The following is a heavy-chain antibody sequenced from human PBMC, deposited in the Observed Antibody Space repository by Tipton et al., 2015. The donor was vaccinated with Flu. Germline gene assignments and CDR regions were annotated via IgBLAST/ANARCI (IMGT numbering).Heavy chain of an antibody. CDR2: TYYSGST. J-gene: IGHJ1*01. V-gene: IGHV4-59*01. CDR1: GGSISSYY. CDR3: ARYGTYDGSRYFQH. D-gene: IGHD1-26*01. Sequence: TLSLTCTVSGGSISSYYWSWIRQPPGKGLEWIGYTYYSGSTNYNPSLKSRVTISVDTSKNQFSLKLSSVTAADTAVYYCARYGTYDGSRYFQHWGQGTLVTVFS.